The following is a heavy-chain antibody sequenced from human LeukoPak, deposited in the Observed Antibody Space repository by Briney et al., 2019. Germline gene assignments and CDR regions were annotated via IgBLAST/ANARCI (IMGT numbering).Heavy chain of an antibody. Sequence: ASVKVSCKASGYTFTSYGISWVRQAPGQGLEWMGWISAYNGNTNYAQKLQGRVTMTTDTSTSTACMELRSLRSDDTAVYYCANLISSGALDYWGQGTLVTVSS. CDR2: ISAYNGNT. D-gene: IGHD2-15*01. CDR1: GYTFTSYG. J-gene: IGHJ4*02. V-gene: IGHV1-18*01. CDR3: ANLISSGALDY.